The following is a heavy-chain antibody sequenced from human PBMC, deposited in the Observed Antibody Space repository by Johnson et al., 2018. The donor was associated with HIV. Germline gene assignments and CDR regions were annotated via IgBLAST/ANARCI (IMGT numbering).Heavy chain of an antibody. Sequence: VLLLESGGGLVQPGGSLRLSCAASGFTFSSYAMSWVRQAPGKGLEWVAVIWYDGSNKYYADSVKGRFTISRDNSENTLYLQMNSLRAEDTAVYYCARDFLRLLDAFDIWGQGTMVTVSS. CDR3: ARDFLRLLDAFDI. CDR2: IWYDGSNK. D-gene: IGHD3-16*01. V-gene: IGHV3-33*08. CDR1: GFTFSSYA. J-gene: IGHJ3*02.